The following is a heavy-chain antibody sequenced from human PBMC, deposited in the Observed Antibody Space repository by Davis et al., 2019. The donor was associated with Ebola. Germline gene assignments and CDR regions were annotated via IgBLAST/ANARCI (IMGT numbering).Heavy chain of an antibody. V-gene: IGHV3-11*06. J-gene: IGHJ4*02. D-gene: IGHD6-19*01. CDR3: ARDRGGYSSGWHLFDY. Sequence: GESLKISCAASGFTFSDYYMSWIRQAPGMGLEWVSYISSSSSYTNYADSVKGRFAISRDNAKNSLYLQMNSLRAEDTAVYYCARDRGGYSSGWHLFDYWGQGTLVTVSS. CDR1: GFTFSDYY. CDR2: ISSSSSYT.